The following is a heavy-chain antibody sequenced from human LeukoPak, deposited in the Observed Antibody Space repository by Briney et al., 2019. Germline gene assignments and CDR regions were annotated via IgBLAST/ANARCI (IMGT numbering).Heavy chain of an antibody. Sequence: GASVKVSCKASGYTFTSYDINWVRQATGQGLAWMGWMNPNSGNTGYAQKFQGRVTMTRNTSISTAYMELSSLRSEDTAVYYCASQYSSSWYGNYWGQGTLVTVSS. V-gene: IGHV1-8*01. CDR2: MNPNSGNT. CDR1: GYTFTSYD. CDR3: ASQYSSSWYGNY. D-gene: IGHD6-13*01. J-gene: IGHJ4*02.